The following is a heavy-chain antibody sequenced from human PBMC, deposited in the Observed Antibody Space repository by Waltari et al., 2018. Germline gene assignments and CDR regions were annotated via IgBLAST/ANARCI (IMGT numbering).Heavy chain of an antibody. D-gene: IGHD6-13*01. Sequence: EVQLVQSGAVVRKPGESLKISCKGSGYSCTSYWIGWVRQVPGKGLEWMGIIHPGDADTRYSPAFQGQVTNSAYKSISTAHLQWSSLKASDTAMYYCAGIAAAGMGAFDIWGQGTMVTVSS. CDR3: AGIAAAGMGAFDI. V-gene: IGHV5-51*01. CDR1: GYSCTSYW. J-gene: IGHJ3*02. CDR2: IHPGDADT.